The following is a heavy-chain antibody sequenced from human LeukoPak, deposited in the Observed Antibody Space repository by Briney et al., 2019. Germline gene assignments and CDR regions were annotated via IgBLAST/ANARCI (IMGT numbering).Heavy chain of an antibody. CDR2: ISSSGSYI. D-gene: IGHD2-2*01. CDR1: GFTFSSYS. J-gene: IGHJ4*02. Sequence: GGSLRLSCAASGFTFSSYSMNWVRQAPGKGLEWVSSISSSGSYIYYADSVKGRFTISRDNAKNSLYLQMNSLRAEDTAVYYCARAKYRYCSSTSCYGYFDYWGQGTLVTVSS. V-gene: IGHV3-21*01. CDR3: ARAKYRYCSSTSCYGYFDY.